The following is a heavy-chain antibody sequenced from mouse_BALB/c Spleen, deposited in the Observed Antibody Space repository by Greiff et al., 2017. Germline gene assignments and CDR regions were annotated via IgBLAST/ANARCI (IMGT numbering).Heavy chain of an antibody. CDR1: GFTFSSYG. CDR3: AREGGLRRWFAY. V-gene: IGHV5-6-3*01. D-gene: IGHD2-4*01. CDR2: INSNGGST. Sequence: EVNVVESGGGLVQPGGSLKLSCAASGFTFSSYGMSWVRQTPDKRLELVATINSNGGSTYYPDSVKGRFTISRDNAKNTLYLQMSSLKSEDTAMYYCAREGGLRRWFAYWGQGTLVTVSA. J-gene: IGHJ3*01.